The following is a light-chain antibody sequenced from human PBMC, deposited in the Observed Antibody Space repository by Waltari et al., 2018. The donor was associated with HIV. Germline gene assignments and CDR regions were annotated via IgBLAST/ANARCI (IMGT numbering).Light chain of an antibody. CDR1: TKDIGNYDY. CDR3: SSYRTYGTLV. Sequence: QSALTQPASVSGSPGQSITISCTGTTKDIGNYDYVSCYQHRPGKAPKLLIYDVTNRPSGVSARFSGSKSGNTASLSISGLQAEDEADYFCSSYRTYGTLVFGGGTKVTVL. CDR2: DVT. V-gene: IGLV2-14*01. J-gene: IGLJ3*02.